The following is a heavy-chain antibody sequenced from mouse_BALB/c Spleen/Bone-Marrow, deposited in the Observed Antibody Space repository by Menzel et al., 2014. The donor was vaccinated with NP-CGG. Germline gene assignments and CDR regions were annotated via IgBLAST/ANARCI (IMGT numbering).Heavy chain of an antibody. Sequence: VKLVESGAELVKPGASVKLSCKASGYIFTSYDINWVRQRPEQGLEWIGWIFPGDGGTKCNEKFKGKATLTTDKSSSTAYMQLNRLTFEDSAVYFCARNYRYAWFAYWGQGTLVTVSA. V-gene: IGHV1-85*01. CDR1: GYIFTSYD. D-gene: IGHD2-14*01. CDR3: ARNYRYAWFAY. CDR2: IFPGDGGT. J-gene: IGHJ3*01.